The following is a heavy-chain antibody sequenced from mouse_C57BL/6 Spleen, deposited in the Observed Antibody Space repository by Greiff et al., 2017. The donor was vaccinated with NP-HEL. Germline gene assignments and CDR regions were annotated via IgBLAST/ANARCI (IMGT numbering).Heavy chain of an antibody. J-gene: IGHJ2*01. CDR3: AREGITTVVFDY. D-gene: IGHD1-1*01. CDR2: ISYDGSN. Sequence: EVQLQESGPGLVKPSQSLSLTCSVTGYSITSGYYWNWIRQFPGNKLEWMGYISYDGSNNYNPSLKNRISITRDTSKNQFFLKLNSVTTEDTATYYCAREGITTVVFDYWGQGTTLTVSS. V-gene: IGHV3-6*01. CDR1: GYSITSGYY.